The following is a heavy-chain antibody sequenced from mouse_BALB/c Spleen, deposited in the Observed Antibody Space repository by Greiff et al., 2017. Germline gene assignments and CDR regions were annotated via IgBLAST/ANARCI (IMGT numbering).Heavy chain of an antibody. V-gene: IGHV5-17*02. CDR3: ARDYYGSSFLFAY. CDR1: GFTFSSFG. CDR2: ISSGSSTI. J-gene: IGHJ3*01. Sequence: EVQVVESGGGLVQPGGSLKLSCAASGFTFSSFGMHWVRQAPEKGLEWVAYISSGSSTIYYADTVKGRFTISRDNPKNTLFMQMTSLRSEDTAMYYCARDYYGSSFLFAYWGQGTLVTVSA. D-gene: IGHD1-1*01.